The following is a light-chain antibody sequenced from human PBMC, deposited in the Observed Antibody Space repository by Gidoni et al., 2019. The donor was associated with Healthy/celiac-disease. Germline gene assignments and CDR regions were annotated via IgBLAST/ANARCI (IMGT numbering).Light chain of an antibody. Sequence: SSELTQAPAVSVALGQTVRIPCQGDSLRSYYARWYQQKPGQAPVLVIYGKNNRPSGIPDRFSGSSSGNTASLTITGAQAEDEADYYCNSRDSSGNHLVFGGGTKLTVL. CDR1: SLRSYY. V-gene: IGLV3-19*01. J-gene: IGLJ2*01. CDR2: GKN. CDR3: NSRDSSGNHLV.